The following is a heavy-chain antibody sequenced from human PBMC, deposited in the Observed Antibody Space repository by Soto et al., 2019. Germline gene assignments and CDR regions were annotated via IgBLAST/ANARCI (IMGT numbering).Heavy chain of an antibody. CDR3: ARVTQNDILTGYYDRGIEYYFDY. J-gene: IGHJ4*02. Sequence: SETLSLTCTVSGGSISSYYWSWIRQPPGKGLEWIGYIYYSGSTNYNPSLKSRVTISVDTSKNQFSLKLSSVTAADTAVYYCARVTQNDILTGYYDRGIEYYFDYWGQGTLVTVSS. CDR1: GGSISSYY. V-gene: IGHV4-59*01. CDR2: IYYSGST. D-gene: IGHD3-9*01.